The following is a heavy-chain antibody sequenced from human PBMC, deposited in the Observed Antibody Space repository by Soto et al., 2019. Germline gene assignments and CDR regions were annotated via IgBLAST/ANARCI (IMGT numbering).Heavy chain of an antibody. D-gene: IGHD3-22*01. Sequence: GGSLRLSCAASGFTFRSYGMHWVRQAPGKGLEWVAVISYDGSNKYYADSVKGRFTISRDNSKNTLYLQMNSLRAEDTAVYYCANRLYYYDSSGYYSGEYFQHWGQGTLVTVSS. CDR1: GFTFRSYG. CDR3: ANRLYYYDSSGYYSGEYFQH. CDR2: ISYDGSNK. V-gene: IGHV3-30*18. J-gene: IGHJ1*01.